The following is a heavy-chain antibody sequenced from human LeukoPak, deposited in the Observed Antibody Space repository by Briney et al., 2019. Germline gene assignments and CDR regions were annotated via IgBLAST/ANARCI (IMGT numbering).Heavy chain of an antibody. J-gene: IGHJ6*02. V-gene: IGHV1-69*04. CDR3: ARDHGSGWYYYYGMDV. D-gene: IGHD6-19*01. CDR2: IIPILGIA. CDR1: GGTFSSYT. Sequence: ASVKVSCKASGGTFSSYTISWVRQAPGQGLEWMGRIIPILGIANYAQKFQGRVTITADKSTSTACMELSSLRSEDTAVYYCARDHGSGWYYYYGMDVWGQGTTVTVSS.